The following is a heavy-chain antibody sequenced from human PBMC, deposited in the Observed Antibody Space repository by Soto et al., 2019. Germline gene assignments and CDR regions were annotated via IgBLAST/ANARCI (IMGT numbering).Heavy chain of an antibody. CDR2: IYYSGST. D-gene: IGHD3-22*01. V-gene: IGHV4-31*03. CDR3: AGGWTYYYDSSYAFDI. Sequence: PSETLSLTCTVSGGSISSGGYYWSWIRQHPGKGLEWIGYIYYSGSTYYNPSLKSRVTISVDTSKNQFSLKLSSVTAADTAVYYCAGGWTYYYDSSYAFDIWGQGTRVTVSS. CDR1: GGSISSGGYY. J-gene: IGHJ3*02.